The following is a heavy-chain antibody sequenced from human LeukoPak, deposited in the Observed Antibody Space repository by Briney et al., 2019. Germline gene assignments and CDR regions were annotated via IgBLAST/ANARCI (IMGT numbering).Heavy chain of an antibody. CDR3: ANGFCGGNCYYFDY. J-gene: IGHJ4*02. V-gene: IGHV3-30*18. D-gene: IGHD2-21*02. CDR1: GFTFSSYG. Sequence: GGSLRLSCAASGFTFSSYGMHWVRQAPGKGLEWVALIAYDGSQKTYADSVTGRFTISRDNSKNTVYLQMNSLRAEDTAVYYCANGFCGGNCYYFDYWGQGTLAAVSS. CDR2: IAYDGSQK.